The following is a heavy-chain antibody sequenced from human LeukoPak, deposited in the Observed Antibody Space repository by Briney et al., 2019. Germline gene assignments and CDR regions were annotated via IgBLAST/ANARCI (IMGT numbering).Heavy chain of an antibody. CDR2: ISSSSSYI. CDR1: GFTFSSYS. CDR3: ARSKYSSSWYIGGHFDY. D-gene: IGHD6-13*01. V-gene: IGHV3-21*01. J-gene: IGHJ4*02. Sequence: GGSLRLSCAASGFTFSSYSMNWVRHAPGKGLEWVSSISSSSSYIYYADSVKGRFTISRDNAKNSLYLQMNSLRAEDTAVYYCARSKYSSSWYIGGHFDYWGQGTLVTVSS.